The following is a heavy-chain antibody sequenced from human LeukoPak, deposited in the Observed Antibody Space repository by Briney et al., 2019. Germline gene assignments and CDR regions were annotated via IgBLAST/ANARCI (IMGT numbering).Heavy chain of an antibody. J-gene: IGHJ3*02. Sequence: ASVKVSCKASGGTFSSYAISWVRQAPGQGLEWMGGIIPIFGTANYAQKFQGRVTITADKSTSTAYMELSSLRSEDTAVYYCARDWEYCSSTSCPDAFDIWGQGTMVTVSS. CDR3: ARDWEYCSSTSCPDAFDI. D-gene: IGHD2-2*01. V-gene: IGHV1-69*06. CDR2: IIPIFGTA. CDR1: GGTFSSYA.